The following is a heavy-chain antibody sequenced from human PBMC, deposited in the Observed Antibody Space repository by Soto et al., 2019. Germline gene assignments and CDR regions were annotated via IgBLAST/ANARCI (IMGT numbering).Heavy chain of an antibody. CDR3: AGDSGYSGYDSPFDY. J-gene: IGHJ4*02. CDR2: IIPILGIA. D-gene: IGHD5-12*01. CDR1: GGTFSSYT. V-gene: IGHV1-69*02. Sequence: QVQLVQSGAEVKKPGSSVKVSCKASGGTFSSYTISWVRQAPGQGLEWMGRIIPILGIANYAQKFQDRVTITADKSTSTAYMELSSLRSEDTAVYYCAGDSGYSGYDSPFDYWGQGTLVTVSS.